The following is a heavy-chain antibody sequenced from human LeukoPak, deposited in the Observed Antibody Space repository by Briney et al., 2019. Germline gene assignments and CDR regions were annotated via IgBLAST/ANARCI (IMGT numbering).Heavy chain of an antibody. D-gene: IGHD4-23*01. J-gene: IGHJ3*01. Sequence: PSETLSLTCTVSGGSISSYYWSWIRQPPGKGLEWIGYIYYSGSTNYNPSLKSRVPISVDTSKNQFSLKLSSVTAADTSLYYFARDVFVARGNSGGAFDLWGQGTMVTVSS. CDR3: ARDVFVARGNSGGAFDL. CDR2: IYYSGST. CDR1: GGSISSYY. V-gene: IGHV4-59*12.